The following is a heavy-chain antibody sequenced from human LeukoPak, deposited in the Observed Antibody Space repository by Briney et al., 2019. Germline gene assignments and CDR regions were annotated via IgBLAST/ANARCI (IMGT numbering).Heavy chain of an antibody. CDR1: GVSISSYY. V-gene: IGHV4-59*01. J-gene: IGHJ6*03. Sequence: SDTLSLACTVSGVSISSYYWSWIRQPPGKGLEWIGYIYYSGRTNYNPSLKSRVTTSVDTSKNQFSLKLSSVTAADTAVYYCARVGGYYYYYMDVWGKGTTVTISS. CDR2: IYYSGRT. CDR3: ARVGGYYYYYMDV.